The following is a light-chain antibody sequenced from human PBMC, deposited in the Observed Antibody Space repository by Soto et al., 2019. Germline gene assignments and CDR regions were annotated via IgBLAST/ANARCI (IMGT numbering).Light chain of an antibody. Sequence: EIVMTQFPATLAVSPGERAALSCRASQSVSSNLAWYQQRPGQAPRLLIYGASTRATGIPARFSGSGSGTEFTLTISSPQSEDFAVYYCQQYNDWWTFGQGTTVEIK. CDR1: QSVSSN. CDR3: QQYNDWWT. V-gene: IGKV3-15*01. CDR2: GAS. J-gene: IGKJ1*01.